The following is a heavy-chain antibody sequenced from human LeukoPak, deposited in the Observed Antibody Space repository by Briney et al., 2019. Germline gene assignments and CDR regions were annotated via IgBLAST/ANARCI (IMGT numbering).Heavy chain of an antibody. CDR3: ARALHMYSSSSGLEGY. CDR2: INPSGGST. J-gene: IGHJ4*02. D-gene: IGHD6-6*01. Sequence: ASVKVSCKASGYTFTSYYMHWVRQAPGQGLEWMGIINPSGGSTSYAQKFQGRVTMTRDTSTSTVYMELSSLRSEDTAVYYCARALHMYSSSSGLEGYWGQGTLVTVSS. CDR1: GYTFTSYY. V-gene: IGHV1-46*01.